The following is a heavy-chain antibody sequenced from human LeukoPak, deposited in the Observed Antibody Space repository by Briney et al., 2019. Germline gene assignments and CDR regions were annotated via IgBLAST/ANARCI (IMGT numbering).Heavy chain of an antibody. V-gene: IGHV1-69*01. D-gene: IGHD3-22*01. CDR1: GDTFSSYA. Sequence: SVKVSCKASGDTFSSYAISWVRQAPGQGLEWMGGIIPIFATANYAQKFQGRVTITADESTSTAYMELSSLRSEDTAVYYCARGPITTRSHFDYWGQGTLVTVSS. CDR2: IIPIFATA. CDR3: ARGPITTRSHFDY. J-gene: IGHJ4*02.